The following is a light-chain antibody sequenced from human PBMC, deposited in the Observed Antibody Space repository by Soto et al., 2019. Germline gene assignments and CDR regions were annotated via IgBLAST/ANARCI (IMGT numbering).Light chain of an antibody. Sequence: DIQMTQSPSSLSASVGDRVTITCRASQNINNYLNWYQQKAGTAPKLLIYAASSLQTGVPSRFSGSGSGTDFTLTISSLQPEDFATYYCQQSYSTLVYTFAQGTKLEIK. CDR3: QQSYSTLVYT. CDR1: QNINNY. V-gene: IGKV1-39*01. CDR2: AAS. J-gene: IGKJ2*01.